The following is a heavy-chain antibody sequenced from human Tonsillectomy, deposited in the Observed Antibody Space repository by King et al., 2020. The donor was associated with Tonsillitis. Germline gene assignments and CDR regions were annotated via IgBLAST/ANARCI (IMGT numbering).Heavy chain of an antibody. Sequence: VQLQESGGGVVQPGRSLRLSCAASGFIFSSYGMHWVRQAPGKGLEWVAVISYDGSKKYYADSVKGRFTISRDNSKNTLYLQMNSLRAEDTAVYYCAKDIFRLRDHDFWSGFDYWGQGTLVPVSS. V-gene: IGHV3-30*18. J-gene: IGHJ4*02. D-gene: IGHD3-3*01. CDR3: AKDIFRLRDHDFWSGFDY. CDR1: GFIFSSYG. CDR2: ISYDGSKK.